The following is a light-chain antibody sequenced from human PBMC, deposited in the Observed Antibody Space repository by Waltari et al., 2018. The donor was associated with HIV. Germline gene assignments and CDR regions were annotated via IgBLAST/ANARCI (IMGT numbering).Light chain of an antibody. CDR2: GAS. CDR3: QQYDTSMST. CDR1: QSLRNNF. J-gene: IGKJ2*01. Sequence: EIVLTQSPGTLSLSPGERATLSCRASQSLRNNFLAWYQQKGGQAPRLLIYGASRRATGIPNRFSGSGSGTDFTLTVTRLEPEDFAVYYCQQYDTSMSTFGQGSKLEMK. V-gene: IGKV3-20*01.